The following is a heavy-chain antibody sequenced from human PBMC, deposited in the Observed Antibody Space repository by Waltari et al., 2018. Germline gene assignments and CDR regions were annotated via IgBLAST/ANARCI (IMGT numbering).Heavy chain of an antibody. CDR3: ARGGSGSRANFDC. V-gene: IGHV4-59*01. Sequence: QVQLQESGPGLVKPSETLSLTCTVSGGSINTFYWNWIRQPPGKGLEWIGNIYYSGSTNYSPSLKSRVTISVDTSKNQFSLNLSSVTGADTAVYYCARGGSGSRANFDCWGQGTLVTVSS. CDR1: GGSINTFY. J-gene: IGHJ4*02. D-gene: IGHD3-10*01. CDR2: IYYSGST.